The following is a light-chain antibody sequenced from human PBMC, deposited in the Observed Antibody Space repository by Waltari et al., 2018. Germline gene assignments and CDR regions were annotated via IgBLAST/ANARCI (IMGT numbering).Light chain of an antibody. CDR2: SNN. CDR1: SSNLGGNS. Sequence: QSVLTQPPSASGTPGQRVTISCSGISSNLGGNSVNWYQQLPGTAPKVLIYSNNQRPSGVPDRFSGSKSGTSASLAISGLQSEDEADYYCAAWDDSLNGWVFGGGTELTVL. V-gene: IGLV1-44*01. CDR3: AAWDDSLNGWV. J-gene: IGLJ3*02.